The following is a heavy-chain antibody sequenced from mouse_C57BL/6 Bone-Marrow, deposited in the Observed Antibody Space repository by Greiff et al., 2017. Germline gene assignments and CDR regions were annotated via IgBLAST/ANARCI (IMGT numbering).Heavy chain of an antibody. Sequence: EVHLVESGGGLVKPGGSLKLSCAASGFTFSSYAMSWVRQTPEKRLEWVATISDGGSYTYYPDNVKGRFTISRDNAKNNLYLQMSHLKSEDTAMYYCARDLLRRDYAMDYWGQGTSVTVSS. CDR1: GFTFSSYA. J-gene: IGHJ4*01. CDR3: ARDLLRRDYAMDY. CDR2: ISDGGSYT. V-gene: IGHV5-4*01. D-gene: IGHD2-1*01.